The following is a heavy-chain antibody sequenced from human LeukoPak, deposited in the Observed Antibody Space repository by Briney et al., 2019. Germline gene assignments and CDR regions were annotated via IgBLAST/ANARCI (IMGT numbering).Heavy chain of an antibody. CDR2: IRQDGSER. V-gene: IGHV3-7*04. D-gene: IGHD3-3*01. Sequence: GGSLRLSCAASGFTFSSYWMSWVRQAPGKGLEWVANIRQDGSERYYMDSVKGRFTISRDNAKNSLYLQMNSLRAEDTAVYYCARDSGVRDFDCWGQGTLVTVSS. CDR1: GFTFSSYW. CDR3: ARDSGVRDFDC. J-gene: IGHJ4*02.